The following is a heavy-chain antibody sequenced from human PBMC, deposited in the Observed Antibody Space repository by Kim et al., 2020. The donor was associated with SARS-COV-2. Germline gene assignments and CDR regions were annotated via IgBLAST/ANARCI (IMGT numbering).Heavy chain of an antibody. CDR3: AREGGYSGYDFDY. D-gene: IGHD5-12*01. CDR1: GYTFTGYH. Sequence: ASVKVSCKASGYTFTGYHIQWVRQAPGQGLEWMGWNKANTGGTNYAQKFQGWVTMTRDTSISTAYMELSRLRSDDTAVYYCAREGGYSGYDFDYWCQGTLVTVSS. V-gene: IGHV1-2*04. J-gene: IGHJ4*02. CDR2: NKANTGGT.